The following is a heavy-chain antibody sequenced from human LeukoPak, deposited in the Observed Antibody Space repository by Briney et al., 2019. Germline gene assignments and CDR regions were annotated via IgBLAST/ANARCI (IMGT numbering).Heavy chain of an antibody. CDR1: GGSISSSNYY. CDR3: ARHLSGAGAVDY. CDR2: IYYSGST. D-gene: IGHD7-27*01. V-gene: IGHV4-39*01. J-gene: IGHJ4*02. Sequence: SETLSLTCTVSGGSISSSNYYWGWFRQPPGKGLEWIGNIYYSGSTYYNPSLKSRVTISVDTSKNQFSLNLSSVTAADTAVYYCARHLSGAGAVDYWGQGTLVTVSS.